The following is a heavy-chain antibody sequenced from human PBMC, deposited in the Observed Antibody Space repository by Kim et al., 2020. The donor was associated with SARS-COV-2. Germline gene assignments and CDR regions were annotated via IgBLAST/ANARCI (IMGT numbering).Heavy chain of an antibody. Sequence: SETLSLTCTVSGGSISSYYWSWIRQPPGKGLXXIGYIYYSGSTNYNPSLKSRVTXSVDTXKNQFXMKLSSVTAAYTAGYYCARRRSWXWFSXHYYYMDVWGKGTTVTVSS. D-gene: IGHD2-15*01. CDR3: ARRRSWXWFSXHYYYMDV. CDR2: IYYSGST. CDR1: GGSISSYY. J-gene: IGHJ6*03. V-gene: IGHV4-59*08.